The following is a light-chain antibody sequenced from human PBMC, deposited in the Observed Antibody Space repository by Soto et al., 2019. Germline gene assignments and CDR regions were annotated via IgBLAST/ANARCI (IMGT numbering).Light chain of an antibody. CDR3: QQYYTYWHM. V-gene: IGKV1-12*01. Sequence: DIQMTQSPSSVSASVGDRVTITCRASQGISNWLAWYQQKPGKAPKLLIYAASGLQRGVPSRFSGSGSGTEFTLTISSLQPDDFATYYCQQYYTYWHMFGQGTKVDIK. CDR2: AAS. J-gene: IGKJ1*01. CDR1: QGISNW.